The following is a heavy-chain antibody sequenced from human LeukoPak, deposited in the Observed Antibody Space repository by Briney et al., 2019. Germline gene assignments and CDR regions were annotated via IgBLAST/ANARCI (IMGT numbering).Heavy chain of an antibody. D-gene: IGHD6-19*01. CDR3: ASQQWLVPPDY. CDR1: GGSISSSSYY. CDR2: IYYSGST. Sequence: PSETLSLTCTVSGGSISSSSYYWGWIRQPPGKGLEWIGSIYYSGSTYYNPSLKSRVTISVDTSKNQFSLKLSSVTAADTAVYYCASQQWLVPPDYWGQGTLVTVSS. V-gene: IGHV4-39*07. J-gene: IGHJ4*02.